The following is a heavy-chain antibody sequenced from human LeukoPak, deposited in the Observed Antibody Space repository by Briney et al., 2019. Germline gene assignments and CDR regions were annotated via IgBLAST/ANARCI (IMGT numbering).Heavy chain of an antibody. V-gene: IGHV1-18*01. J-gene: IGHJ4*02. CDR2: VSAYADNT. CDR3: TRVEVATNLPDY. D-gene: IGHD5-24*01. Sequence: ASVKVSCKASGYNFFSYGITWVRQAPGQGLEWMGWVSAYADNTNYVQKFQGRVTMTTDTSTSTAYMELRSLRSDDTAVYYCTRVEVATNLPDYWGQGTLVTVSS. CDR1: GYNFFSYG.